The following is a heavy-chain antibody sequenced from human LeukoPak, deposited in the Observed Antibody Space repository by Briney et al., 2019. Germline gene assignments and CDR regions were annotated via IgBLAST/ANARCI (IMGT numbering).Heavy chain of an antibody. D-gene: IGHD2-2*01. CDR3: AKAALKDIVVVPANFDY. CDR2: ISGSGGST. J-gene: IGHJ4*02. Sequence: GGTLRLSCAASGFTFSSYAMNWVRQAPGKGLEWVSSISGSGGSTYYADSVKGRFTISRDNSKNTLYLQMNSLRAEDTAVYYCAKAALKDIVVVPANFDYWGQGTLVTVSS. V-gene: IGHV3-23*01. CDR1: GFTFSSYA.